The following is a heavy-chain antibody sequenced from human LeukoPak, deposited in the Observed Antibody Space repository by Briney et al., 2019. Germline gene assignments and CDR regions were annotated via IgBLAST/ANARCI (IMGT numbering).Heavy chain of an antibody. J-gene: IGHJ4*02. CDR2: IKQDGSEK. CDR3: GTFDY. CDR1: GFTFSSYW. V-gene: IGHV3-7*01. Sequence: GGSLRLSCAASGFTFSSYWISLVRQAPGKGLEWVANIKQDGSEKYYVDSVKGRFTISRDNAKNSLYLQMNSLRAEDTAVYYCGTFDYWGQGTLVTVSS.